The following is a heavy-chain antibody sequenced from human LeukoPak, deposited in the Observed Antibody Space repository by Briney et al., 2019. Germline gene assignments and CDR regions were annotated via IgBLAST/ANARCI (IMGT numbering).Heavy chain of an antibody. CDR2: ISVSGGST. D-gene: IGHD3-10*01. V-gene: IGHV3-23*01. CDR3: AKGSYCGSGSVSYGMDV. Sequence: GGSLSLSCAASGFTFSSYAMSWVRQAPGKGLEWVLAISVSGGSTYYAASLKGRFTISRDNSKNTLYLQMHSLRAENTVVYYCAKGSYCGSGSVSYGMDVWGQGTTVTVSS. CDR1: GFTFSSYA. J-gene: IGHJ6*02.